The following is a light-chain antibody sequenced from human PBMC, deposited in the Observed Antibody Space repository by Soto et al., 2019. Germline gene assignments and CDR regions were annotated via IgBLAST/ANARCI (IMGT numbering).Light chain of an antibody. CDR2: GAS. V-gene: IGKV4-1*01. Sequence: DIVMTQSPDSLAVSLGERATINCKSSQSVIDTSNNRNSLAWYQQKPGQPPKLLFYGASTRGSGVPGRFSGSGSGTDFSLTISRLQAEDVAVYYCQQYRDTITFGQGTRLELK. J-gene: IGKJ5*01. CDR3: QQYRDTIT. CDR1: QSVIDTSNNRNS.